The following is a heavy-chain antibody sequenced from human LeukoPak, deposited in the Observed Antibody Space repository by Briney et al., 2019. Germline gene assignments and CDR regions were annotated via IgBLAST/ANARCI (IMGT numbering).Heavy chain of an antibody. Sequence: SETPSLTCTVSGYSISSGYYWTWIRQPPGKGLEWIGEINHSGSTNYNPSLKSRVTISVDTSKNQFSLKLSSVTAADTAVYYCARRHPVRDGYNSNWFDPWGQGTLVTVSS. CDR3: ARRHPVRDGYNSNWFDP. CDR1: GYSISSGYY. V-gene: IGHV4-38-2*02. D-gene: IGHD5-24*01. CDR2: INHSGST. J-gene: IGHJ5*02.